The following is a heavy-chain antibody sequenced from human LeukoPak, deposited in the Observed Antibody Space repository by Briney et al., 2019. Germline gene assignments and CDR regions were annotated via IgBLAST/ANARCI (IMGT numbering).Heavy chain of an antibody. J-gene: IGHJ6*03. Sequence: ASVKVSCKASGYTFTGYYMHWVRQAPGQGLEWMGWINPNSGGTNYAQKFQGRVTMTRDTSISTAYMELSRLRSDDTAVYYCARSLFRTSGGYYYMDVWDKGTTVTVSS. CDR1: GYTFTGYY. CDR3: ARSLFRTSGGYYYMDV. CDR2: INPNSGGT. D-gene: IGHD3/OR15-3a*01. V-gene: IGHV1-2*02.